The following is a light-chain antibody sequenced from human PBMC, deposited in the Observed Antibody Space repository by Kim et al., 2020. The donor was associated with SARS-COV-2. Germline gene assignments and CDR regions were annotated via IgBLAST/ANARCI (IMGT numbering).Light chain of an antibody. V-gene: IGLV2-14*03. J-gene: IGLJ2*01. CDR2: DVT. Sequence: QSSTISCTGTSSDVGGYNFVSWYQQHPGKAPKLMIFDVTHRPSGVSGRFSGSKSGNTASLTISGLQAEDEADYFCSSYRSISAQVVFGGGTKLTVL. CDR3: SSYRSISAQVV. CDR1: SSDVGGYNF.